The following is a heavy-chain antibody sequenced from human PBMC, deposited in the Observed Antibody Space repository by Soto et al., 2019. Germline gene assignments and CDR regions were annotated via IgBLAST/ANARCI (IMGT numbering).Heavy chain of an antibody. Sequence: KSSETLSLTCAVYGGSFSGYYWSWIRQPPGKGLEWIGEINHSGSTNYNPSLKSRVTISVDTSKNQFSLKLSSVSAADTAVYYCATGRGVRGVIITTYYYYGLDVWGQGTTVTVSS. CDR2: INHSGST. D-gene: IGHD3-10*01. CDR1: GGSFSGYY. J-gene: IGHJ6*02. CDR3: ATGRGVRGVIITTYYYYGLDV. V-gene: IGHV4-34*01.